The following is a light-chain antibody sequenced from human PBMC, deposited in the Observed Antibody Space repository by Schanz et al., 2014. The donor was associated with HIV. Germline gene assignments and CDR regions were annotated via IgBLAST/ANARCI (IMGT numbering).Light chain of an antibody. Sequence: EIVLTQSPDTLSLSPGERATLSCRASQTVSSSSLAWYQQKPGQSPRLLIYGASTRATGIPDRFSGSGSGTDFTLTISRLEPEDFAIYYCQQYNNWPGTFGQGTKVEIK. CDR2: GAS. CDR1: QTVSSSS. V-gene: IGKV3-20*01. J-gene: IGKJ1*01. CDR3: QQYNNWPGT.